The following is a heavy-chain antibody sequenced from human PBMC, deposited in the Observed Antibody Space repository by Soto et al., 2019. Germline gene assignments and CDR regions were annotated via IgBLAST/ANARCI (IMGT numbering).Heavy chain of an antibody. Sequence: QVQLVQSGAEVKKPGASVKVSCKATGYTFTDYYIHWVRQAPGQGLEWMGWINPKSGDTNYAQKFHAWVTVTRDTSISTVYMELRRLRADDTAFNYCARDLGYSHAFDYWGLGTLVAVSS. V-gene: IGHV1-2*04. CDR2: INPKSGDT. D-gene: IGHD4-4*01. J-gene: IGHJ4*02. CDR3: ARDLGYSHAFDY. CDR1: GYTFTDYY.